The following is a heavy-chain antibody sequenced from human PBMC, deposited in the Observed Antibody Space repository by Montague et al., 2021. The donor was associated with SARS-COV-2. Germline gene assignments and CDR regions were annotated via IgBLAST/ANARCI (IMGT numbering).Heavy chain of an antibody. Sequence: SDTLSLTCTVSGGSITNNIDYWAWIRQPPGKGLEWIGSIYYTGNTYYNPSLKSRVTISVVTSKNHFTLKLGSVTAAETAVYYCARLKRYFDSSGSPSAFDFWGQGTKVTVSS. V-gene: IGHV4-39*02. D-gene: IGHD3-22*01. CDR3: ARLKRYFDSSGSPSAFDF. CDR1: GGSITNNIDY. CDR2: IYYTGNT. J-gene: IGHJ3*01.